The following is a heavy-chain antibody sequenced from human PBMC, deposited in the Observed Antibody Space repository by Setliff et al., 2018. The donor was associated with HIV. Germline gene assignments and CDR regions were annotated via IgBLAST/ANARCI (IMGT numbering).Heavy chain of an antibody. D-gene: IGHD7-27*01. Sequence: SETLSLTCAVYGGSFSDYYWTWIRQSPGKGLEWIGEINHSGSTNYNPSLKSRVTSSLDTSKKQFSLKLSSVTAADTAVYYCAKLTPFDYWGQGTLVTVSS. V-gene: IGHV4-34*01. CDR2: INHSGST. J-gene: IGHJ4*02. CDR1: GGSFSDYY. CDR3: AKLTPFDY.